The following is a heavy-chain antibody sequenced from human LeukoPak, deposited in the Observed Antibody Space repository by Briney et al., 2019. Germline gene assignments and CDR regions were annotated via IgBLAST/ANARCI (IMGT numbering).Heavy chain of an antibody. CDR3: ARDAGSSSWYYFDY. D-gene: IGHD6-13*01. Sequence: GASVKVSCKASGYTFTGYYMHWVRQAPGQGLEWMGWINPNSGGTNYAQKFQGRVTMTRDTSISTAYMELSRLRSDDTAVYYCARDAGSSSWYYFDYWGQGTLVTVSS. CDR2: INPNSGGT. V-gene: IGHV1-2*02. J-gene: IGHJ4*02. CDR1: GYTFTGYY.